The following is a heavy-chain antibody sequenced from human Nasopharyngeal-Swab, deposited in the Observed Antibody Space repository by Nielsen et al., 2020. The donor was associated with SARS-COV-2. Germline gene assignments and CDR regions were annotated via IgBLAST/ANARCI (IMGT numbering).Heavy chain of an antibody. J-gene: IGHJ6*03. CDR2: ISYDGSNK. D-gene: IGHD3-3*01. Sequence: GGSLRLSCAASGFTFSSYGMHWVRQAPGKGLEWVAVISYDGSNKYYADSVKGRFTISRDNSKNTLYLQMNSLRAEDTAVYYCARGGLLRFGNMDVWGKGTTVTVSS. V-gene: IGHV3-30*03. CDR1: GFTFSSYG. CDR3: ARGGLLRFGNMDV.